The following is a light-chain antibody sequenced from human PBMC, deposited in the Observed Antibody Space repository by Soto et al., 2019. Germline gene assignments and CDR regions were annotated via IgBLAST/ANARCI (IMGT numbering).Light chain of an antibody. CDR3: QQSHSIPYI. Sequence: DIQMTQSPSSLSASVGDRVTITCRASQTISTYLNWYQQKPGKAPKLLIYAASSFQSGVPSRFSGSGSGTDFTLTISSLQPEDFATYFCQQSHSIPYIFGQGTKLQLK. CDR1: QTISTY. J-gene: IGKJ2*01. V-gene: IGKV1-39*01. CDR2: AAS.